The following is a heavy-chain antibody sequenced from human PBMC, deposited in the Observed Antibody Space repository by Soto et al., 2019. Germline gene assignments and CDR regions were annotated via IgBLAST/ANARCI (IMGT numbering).Heavy chain of an antibody. CDR3: ARAPRAVAAEPAV. CDR1: GFTFSSYE. J-gene: IGHJ4*02. V-gene: IGHV3-48*03. Sequence: GGSLRLSCAASGFTFSSYEMNWFRQAPGKGLEWVSYISSSGSTIYYADSVKGRCTISRDNAKNSLYLQMNSLRAEDTAVYYCARAPRAVAAEPAVWGQGTLVTVSS. D-gene: IGHD6-19*01. CDR2: ISSSGSTI.